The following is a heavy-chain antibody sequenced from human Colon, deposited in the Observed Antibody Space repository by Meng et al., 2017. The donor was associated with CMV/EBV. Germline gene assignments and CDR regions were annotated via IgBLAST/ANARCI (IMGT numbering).Heavy chain of an antibody. CDR1: GSSFSSYA. J-gene: IGHJ4*02. Sequence: GGSLRPSCAASGSSFSSYAMSWVRQAPGKGLEWVAEIYSGGTAASYADSVKGRFTVSRDNSRNMVYLQMNSLRADDPAVYYCGKQLAAAGLCIDYWGQGTLVTVSS. D-gene: IGHD6-13*01. CDR3: GKQLAAAGLCIDY. V-gene: IGHV3-23*03. CDR2: IYSGGTAA.